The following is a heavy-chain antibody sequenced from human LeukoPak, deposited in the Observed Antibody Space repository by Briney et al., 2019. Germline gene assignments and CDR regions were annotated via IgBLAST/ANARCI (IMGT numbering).Heavy chain of an antibody. CDR3: ARRNAYPHNWFDP. D-gene: IGHD1-1*01. J-gene: IGHJ5*02. V-gene: IGHV5-51*01. CDR1: GYRFTNYW. Sequence: GEALEISLQGPGYRFTNYWVGWGRPVPGKGLGGMGIIYPGEWDIRYSPSCQGQVTISAGKSPSTPYLQWSSPKVSDTPMYYSARRNAYPHNWFDPCGQGTLVTVSS. CDR2: IYPGEWDI.